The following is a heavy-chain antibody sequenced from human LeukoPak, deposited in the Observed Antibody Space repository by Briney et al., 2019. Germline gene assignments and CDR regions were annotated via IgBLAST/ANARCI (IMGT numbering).Heavy chain of an antibody. V-gene: IGHV3-21*01. Sequence: GGSLRLSCAASGFTFSSYSMNWVRQAPGKGLEWVSSISSSSSYIYYADSVKGRFTISRDNAKNSLYLQMNGLRAEDTAVYYCARDYYYDSSGYKFDYWGQGTLVTVSS. CDR3: ARDYYYDSSGYKFDY. D-gene: IGHD3-22*01. J-gene: IGHJ4*02. CDR2: ISSSSSYI. CDR1: GFTFSSYS.